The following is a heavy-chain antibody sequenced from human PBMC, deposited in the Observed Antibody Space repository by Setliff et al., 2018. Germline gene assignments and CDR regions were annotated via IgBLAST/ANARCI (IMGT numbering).Heavy chain of an antibody. Sequence: SETLSLTCTVSGASINSLSWWSWVRQPPGKGLEWIGEIYHDGNDKYTPSVHYSPSLKSRVTISIDKSNNQFSLKLTSMTAADTAVYYCARASSGWYSAYYYYMDVWGKGTTVTVSS. V-gene: IGHV4-4*02. D-gene: IGHD6-19*01. CDR2: IYHDGND. CDR1: GASINSLSW. CDR3: ARASSGWYSAYYYYMDV. J-gene: IGHJ6*03.